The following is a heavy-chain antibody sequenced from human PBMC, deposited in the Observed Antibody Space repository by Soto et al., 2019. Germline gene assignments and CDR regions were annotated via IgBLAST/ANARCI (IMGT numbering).Heavy chain of an antibody. CDR2: IYYSGST. V-gene: IGHV4-31*03. J-gene: IGHJ4*02. CDR1: GGSISSGGYY. D-gene: IGHD6-13*01. CDR3: GREGWSSRV. Sequence: QVQLQESGPGLVKPSQTLSLTCTVSGGSISSGGYYWSWIRQHPGKGLEWIGYIYYSGSTYYNPSLTGRVTRSVDTAKSQFSLKLSCVTAADTAVYYCGREGWSSRVWGQGTLVTVSS.